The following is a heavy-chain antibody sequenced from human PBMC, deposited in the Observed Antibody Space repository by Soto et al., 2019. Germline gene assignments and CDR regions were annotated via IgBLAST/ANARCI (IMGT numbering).Heavy chain of an antibody. CDR2: INPSGGST. CDR1: GYTFTNHY. CDR3: SIEANGYTLGPSVDFDY. Sequence: QVQLVQSGAEVTKPGASVKVSCKASGYTFTNHYMHWVRQAPGQGLEWMGVINPSGGSTDYAQKLQGRVTMNSDTPTRTVYMEVSSLRSEDTAVFYCSIEANGYTLGPSVDFDYWGQGTLVTVSS. D-gene: IGHD5-12*01. J-gene: IGHJ4*02. V-gene: IGHV1-46*01.